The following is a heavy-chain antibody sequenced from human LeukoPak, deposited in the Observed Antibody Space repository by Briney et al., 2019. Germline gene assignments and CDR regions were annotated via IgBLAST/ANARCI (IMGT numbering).Heavy chain of an antibody. J-gene: IGHJ3*02. V-gene: IGHV7-4-1*02. CDR1: GYTFTSYG. Sequence: ASVKVSCKASGYTFTSYGISWVRQATGQGLEWMGWMNTNTGNPTYAQGFTGRFVFSLDTSVSTAYLQISSLKAEDTAVYYCATSLIWGQGTMVTVSS. CDR2: MNTNTGNP. CDR3: ATSLI.